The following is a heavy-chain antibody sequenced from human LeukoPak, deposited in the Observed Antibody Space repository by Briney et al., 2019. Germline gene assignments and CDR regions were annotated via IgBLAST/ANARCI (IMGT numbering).Heavy chain of an antibody. Sequence: GGSLRLSCAASGFTFSSYAMSWVRQAPGKGLEWVSAISGSGGSTYYADSVKGRFTISRDNSKNTLYLQMNSLRAEDTAVYYCAKDRYCSGGSCYSWFDPWGQGTLVIASA. D-gene: IGHD2-15*01. CDR2: ISGSGGST. J-gene: IGHJ5*02. V-gene: IGHV3-23*01. CDR3: AKDRYCSGGSCYSWFDP. CDR1: GFTFSSYA.